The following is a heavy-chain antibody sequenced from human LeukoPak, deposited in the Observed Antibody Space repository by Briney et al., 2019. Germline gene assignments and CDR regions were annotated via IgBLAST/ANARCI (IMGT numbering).Heavy chain of an antibody. CDR3: AGVGFPQQLGAFDI. J-gene: IGHJ3*02. Sequence: SETLSLTCTVSGGSISSYYWSWIRQPPGKGLEWIGYIYYSGSTNYNPSLKSRVTISVDTSKNQFSLKLSSVTAADTAVDYCAGVGFPQQLGAFDIWGQGTMVTVSS. V-gene: IGHV4-59*01. D-gene: IGHD6-13*01. CDR1: GGSISSYY. CDR2: IYYSGST.